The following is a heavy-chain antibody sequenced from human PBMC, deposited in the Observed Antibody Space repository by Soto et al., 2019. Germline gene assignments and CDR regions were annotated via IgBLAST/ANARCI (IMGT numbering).Heavy chain of an antibody. CDR3: ARDPSIVLVPAATYYYYYYGMDV. Sequence: GGSLRLSCAASGFTFRTYWMSWVRQAPGKGLEWVANIKQDGSEKYYVDSVKGRFTISRDNAKNSLYLQMNSLRAEDTAVYYCARDPSIVLVPAATYYYYYYGMDVWGQGTTVTVSS. CDR1: GFTFRTYW. J-gene: IGHJ6*02. V-gene: IGHV3-7*01. D-gene: IGHD2-2*01. CDR2: IKQDGSEK.